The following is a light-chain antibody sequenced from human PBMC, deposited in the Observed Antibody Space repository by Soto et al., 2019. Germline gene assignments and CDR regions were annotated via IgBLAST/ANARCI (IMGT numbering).Light chain of an antibody. CDR3: QQYGASPRT. Sequence: EIVLTQSPGTLSLSPGERATLSFRASQSVSGNSLAWYQQKPGQAPRVLIYDTSRRAAGIPDRFSGSGSGTDFTLTISRLEPEDFAVYHCQQYGASPRTFGQGTKVDIK. J-gene: IGKJ1*01. CDR1: QSVSGNS. V-gene: IGKV3-20*01. CDR2: DTS.